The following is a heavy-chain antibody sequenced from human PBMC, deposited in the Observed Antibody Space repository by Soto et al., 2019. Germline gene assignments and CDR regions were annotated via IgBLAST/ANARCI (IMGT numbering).Heavy chain of an antibody. D-gene: IGHD3-10*01. Sequence: QVQLVESGGGVVQPGRSLRLSCAASGFPFSNYGMHWVRLAPGKGLEWVAVTSYDGKSSYYADSVKGRFTISRDNSKTTLYLQMNSLRAEDTALYYCALEGVPDGSSYYYAMDVWGQGTTVTVSS. CDR2: TSYDGKSS. CDR3: ALEGVPDGSSYYYAMDV. V-gene: IGHV3-30*03. CDR1: GFPFSNYG. J-gene: IGHJ6*02.